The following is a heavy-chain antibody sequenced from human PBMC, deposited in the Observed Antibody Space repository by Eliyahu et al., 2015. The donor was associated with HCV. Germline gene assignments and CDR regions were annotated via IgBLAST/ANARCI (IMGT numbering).Heavy chain of an antibody. CDR1: GGTFSSYS. Sequence: QMQLVQSGAEVKKPGSSVKVSCKASGGTFSSYSISWVRQAPGQGLEWMGGIIPIFGTGNYAQQFQGRVTITADESTSTAYMELSSLRYEDTAVYYCALEGGSSGPRWFDPWGQGTLVTVSS. CDR3: ALEGGSSGPRWFDP. J-gene: IGHJ5*02. V-gene: IGHV1-69*01. CDR2: IIPIFGTG. D-gene: IGHD3-22*01.